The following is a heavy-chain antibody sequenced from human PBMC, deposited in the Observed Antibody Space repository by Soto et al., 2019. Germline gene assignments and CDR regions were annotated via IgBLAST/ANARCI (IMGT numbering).Heavy chain of an antibody. CDR1: GGSISSGGYY. V-gene: IGHV4-31*03. CDR3: ATLSITGNNYYYYYMDV. J-gene: IGHJ6*03. Sequence: QVQLQESGPGLVKPSQTLSLTCTVSGGSISSGGYYWSWIRQHPGKGLEWIGYIYYSGSTYYNPSLKSRVTISVDPSKNQFSLKLSSVTAADTAVYYCATLSITGNNYYYYYMDVWGKGTTVTVSS. CDR2: IYYSGST. D-gene: IGHD1-20*01.